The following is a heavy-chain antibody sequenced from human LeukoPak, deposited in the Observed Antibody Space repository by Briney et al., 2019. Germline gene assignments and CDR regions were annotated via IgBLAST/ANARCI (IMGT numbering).Heavy chain of an antibody. J-gene: IGHJ6*02. CDR2: MNPNSGNT. CDR1: GYTFTSYD. D-gene: IGHD2-21*01. Sequence: ASVKVSCKASGYTFTSYDINWVRQATGQGLEWMGWMNPNSGNTGYAQKFQGRVTMTRNTSISTAYMELSSLRSEDTAVYYCARSLPRILVVIAAGYYYGMDVWDQGTTVTVSS. V-gene: IGHV1-8*01. CDR3: ARSLPRILVVIAAGYYYGMDV.